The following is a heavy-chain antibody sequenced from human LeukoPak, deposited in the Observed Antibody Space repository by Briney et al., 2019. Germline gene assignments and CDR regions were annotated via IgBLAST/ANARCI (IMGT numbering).Heavy chain of an antibody. CDR1: GYSFTSYW. CDR2: IYPGDSDT. J-gene: IGHJ4*02. V-gene: IGHV5-51*01. Sequence: GESLKISCKGSGYSFTSYWIAWGRPMPGKGLEWKGIIYPGDSDTRYSPSFQGQVTISADKSISTAYLQWSSLKASDTAMYYCARLYVGATLSGPDYWGQGTLVTVSS. CDR3: ARLYVGATLSGPDY. D-gene: IGHD1-26*01.